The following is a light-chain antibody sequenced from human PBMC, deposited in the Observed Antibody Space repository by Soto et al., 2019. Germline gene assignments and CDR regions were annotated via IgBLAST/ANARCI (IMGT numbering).Light chain of an antibody. CDR1: QCVSSK. CDR3: QQTYSPPIT. V-gene: IGKV3-15*01. CDR2: GAT. J-gene: IGKJ5*01. Sequence: EIWLTKSNATLSVSPGERPAFSSMDSQCVSSKLAWYQQKPGQAPRLLIYGATTRATGIPARFSGSGSGTEFTLTISSLQPEDFATYYCQQTYSPPITFGPGGRLEIK.